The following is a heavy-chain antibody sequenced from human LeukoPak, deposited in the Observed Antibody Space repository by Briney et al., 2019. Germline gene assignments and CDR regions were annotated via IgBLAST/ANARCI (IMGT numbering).Heavy chain of an antibody. V-gene: IGHV1-2*02. CDR1: GYTFTGYY. Sequence: ASVKVSCKASGYTFTGYYMHWVRQAPGQGLEWMGWINPNSGGTNYAQKFQGRVTMTRNTSISTAYMELSSLRSEDTAVYYCASRPRSGYSIDYWGQGTLVTVSS. CDR3: ASRPRSGYSIDY. CDR2: INPNSGGT. J-gene: IGHJ4*02. D-gene: IGHD6-19*01.